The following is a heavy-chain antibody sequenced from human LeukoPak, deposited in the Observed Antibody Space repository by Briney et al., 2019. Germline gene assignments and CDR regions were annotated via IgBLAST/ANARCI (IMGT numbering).Heavy chain of an antibody. Sequence: PGGSLRLSCEASGFTFSSYAMHWVRQAPGKGLEWVAVISYDGSNKYYADSVKGRFTISRDNSKNTLYLQMNSLRAEDTAVYYCARESSGYSYGYFDYWGQGTLVTVSS. CDR1: GFTFSSYA. J-gene: IGHJ4*02. CDR2: ISYDGSNK. CDR3: ARESSGYSYGYFDY. V-gene: IGHV3-30*04. D-gene: IGHD5-18*01.